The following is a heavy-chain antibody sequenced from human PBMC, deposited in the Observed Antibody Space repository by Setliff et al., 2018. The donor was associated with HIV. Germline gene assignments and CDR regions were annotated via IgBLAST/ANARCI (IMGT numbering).Heavy chain of an antibody. CDR1: TESLTRYD. D-gene: IGHD3-10*01. J-gene: IGHJ3*02. V-gene: IGHV4-34*01. CDR2: IDDSGSI. Sequence: SSETLSLTCAVYTESLTRYDWAWIRQSPEKGLEWIGEIDDSGSIIYNPSPQSRVTMSVDTSKNQFSLKLSSVTAADTAVYYCARVASGFRITMVRVRHAFDIWGQGTMVTVS. CDR3: ARVASGFRITMVRVRHAFDI.